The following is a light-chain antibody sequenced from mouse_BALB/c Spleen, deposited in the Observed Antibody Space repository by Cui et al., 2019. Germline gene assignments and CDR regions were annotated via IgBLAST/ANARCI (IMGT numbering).Light chain of an antibody. CDR1: SSISY. CDR3: QQWRSYQRT. J-gene: IGKJ1*01. CDR2: DTS. V-gene: IGKV4-55*01. Sequence: QIVLTQSPAIMSASPGEKVTMTCSASSSISYMYWYQQKPGTSPKRRIYDTSNLASGVPARLRGSGSGSSYSLTISRREAEDAATYYCQQWRSYQRTFGGGTKLEIK.